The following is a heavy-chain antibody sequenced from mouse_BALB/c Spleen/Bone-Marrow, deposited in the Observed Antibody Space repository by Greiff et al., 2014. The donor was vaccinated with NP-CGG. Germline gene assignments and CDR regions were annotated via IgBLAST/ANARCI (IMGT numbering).Heavy chain of an antibody. Sequence: QVQLQQSGPGLVAPSQSLSITCTISGFSLISYGVHWVRQPPGKGLEWLVVIWSDGSTTYNSALKFRLGISKDNSKSQVFLKMNSLLTDDTAIYYCARHDGYFGAVDYWGQGTSVTVSS. D-gene: IGHD2-3*01. V-gene: IGHV2-6-1*01. CDR2: IWSDGST. CDR1: GFSLISYG. J-gene: IGHJ4*01. CDR3: ARHDGYFGAVDY.